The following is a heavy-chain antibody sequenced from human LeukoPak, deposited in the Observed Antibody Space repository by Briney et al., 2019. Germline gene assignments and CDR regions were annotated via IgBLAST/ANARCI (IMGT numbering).Heavy chain of an antibody. CDR1: GYNFTNYW. CDR3: ARRYYNLLTGSYYFDY. Sequence: GESLKISCKGSGYNFTNYWIGWVRQMPGKGLEWMGLIYPGDSDTRYSPSFQGQVTISADKSINTAYLQWSSLKASDIAMYYCARRYYNLLTGSYYFDYWGQGTLVTVSS. D-gene: IGHD3-9*01. J-gene: IGHJ4*02. V-gene: IGHV5-51*01. CDR2: IYPGDSDT.